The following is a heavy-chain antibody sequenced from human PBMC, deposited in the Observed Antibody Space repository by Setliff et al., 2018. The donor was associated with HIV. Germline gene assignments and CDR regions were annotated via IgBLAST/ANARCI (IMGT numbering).Heavy chain of an antibody. Sequence: LRLSCAASGFTFSSYSMNWVRQPPGKGLEWIGNMYYGGSTNSNPSLKSRVTMSIDASKNQFSLNLRSVTAADTATYYCARGNYYASGLDYWGQGTLVTVSS. J-gene: IGHJ4*02. CDR2: MYYGGST. V-gene: IGHV4-59*01. CDR3: ARGNYYASGLDY. CDR1: GFTFSSYS. D-gene: IGHD3-10*01.